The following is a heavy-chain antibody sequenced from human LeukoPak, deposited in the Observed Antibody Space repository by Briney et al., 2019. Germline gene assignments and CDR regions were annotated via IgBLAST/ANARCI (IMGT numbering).Heavy chain of an antibody. CDR3: ASLSAAVHLGAFDL. D-gene: IGHD3-3*01. CDR2: IHTSGSN. CDR1: GVSISPYY. Sequence: PSETLSLTCAVSGVSISPYYWAWIRQPPGKGLEWIGYIHTSGSNNQYPSLESRVTISVDKSKNHFSLRLTSMAAADTAVYYCASLSAAVHLGAFDLWGQGTMVTVSS. V-gene: IGHV4-4*09. J-gene: IGHJ3*01.